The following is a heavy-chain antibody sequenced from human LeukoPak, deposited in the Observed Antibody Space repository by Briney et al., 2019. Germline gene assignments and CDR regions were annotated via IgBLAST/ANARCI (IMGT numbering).Heavy chain of an antibody. CDR3: ASVPIYSYEVYFDY. D-gene: IGHD5-18*01. J-gene: IGHJ4*02. CDR2: IYTSGST. CDR1: GGSISSGSYY. Sequence: PSQTLSLTCTVSGGSISSGSYYWSWIRQPAGKGLEWIGRIYTSGSTNYNPSLKSRVTISVDTSKNQFSLKLSSVTAADTAVYYCASVPIYSYEVYFDYWGQGTLVTVSS. V-gene: IGHV4-61*02.